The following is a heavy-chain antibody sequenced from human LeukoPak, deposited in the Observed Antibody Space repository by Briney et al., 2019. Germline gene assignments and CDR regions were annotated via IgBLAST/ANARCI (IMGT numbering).Heavy chain of an antibody. CDR2: ITNSGRST. V-gene: IGHV3-23*01. CDR3: ARDIYYDSSGYYGSVY. Sequence: GGSLRLPCAVSGFTFSSYAMTWVRQAPGKGLEWVSSITNSGRSTYYADSVKGRFTISRDNFKNTLYLQMNSLRAEDTAVYYCARDIYYDSSGYYGSVYWGREPWSPSPQ. J-gene: IGHJ4*02. D-gene: IGHD3-22*01. CDR1: GFTFSSYA.